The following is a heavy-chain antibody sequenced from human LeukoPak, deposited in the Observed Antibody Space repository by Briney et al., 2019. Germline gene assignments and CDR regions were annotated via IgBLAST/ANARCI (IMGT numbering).Heavy chain of an antibody. J-gene: IGHJ4*02. CDR1: GFAFSSFG. D-gene: IGHD3-22*01. CDR3: ARCPESSGYYYELDS. V-gene: IGHV3-33*01. Sequence: PGRSLRLSCAASGFAFSSFGMHWVRQAPGKGLEWVAVIWYDGTNKYYADSVKGRFTISRDNSKNTLYLQMNSLRAEDTAVYYCARCPESSGYYYELDSWGQGTLVTVSS. CDR2: IWYDGTNK.